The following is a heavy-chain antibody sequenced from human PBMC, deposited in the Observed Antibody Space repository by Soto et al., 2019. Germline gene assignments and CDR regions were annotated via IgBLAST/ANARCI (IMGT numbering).Heavy chain of an antibody. J-gene: IGHJ6*02. CDR2: IYYSGST. V-gene: IGHV4-59*01. CDR1: GGSISSYY. Sequence: QVQLQESGPGLVKPSETLSLTCTVSGGSISSYYWSWIRQPPGKGLEWIGYIYYSGSTNYNPSLKRRVTRSVDTSKNQFSLKLSSVTAADTAVYYCARGDPLLWFGEKVYYGMDVWGQGTTVTVSS. D-gene: IGHD3-10*01. CDR3: ARGDPLLWFGEKVYYGMDV.